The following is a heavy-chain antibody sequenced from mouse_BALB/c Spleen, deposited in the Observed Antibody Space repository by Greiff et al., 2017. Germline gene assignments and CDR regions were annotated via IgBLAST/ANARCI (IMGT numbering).Heavy chain of an antibody. CDR3: ARDTLRLRDYYAMDY. V-gene: IGHV2-9*02. CDR2: IWAGGST. CDR1: GFSLTSYG. D-gene: IGHD1-2*01. J-gene: IGHJ4*01. Sequence: VKLMESGPGLVAPSQSLSITCTVSGFSLTSYGVHWVRPPPGKGLEWLGVIWAGGSTNYNSALMSRLSISKDNSKSQVFLKMNSLQTDDTAMYYCARDTLRLRDYYAMDYWGQGTSVTVSS.